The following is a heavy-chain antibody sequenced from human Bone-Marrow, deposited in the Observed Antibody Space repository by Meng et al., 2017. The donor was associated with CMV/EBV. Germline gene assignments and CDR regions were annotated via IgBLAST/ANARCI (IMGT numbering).Heavy chain of an antibody. V-gene: IGHV4-59*12. CDR1: GASIRNSY. CDR3: AREYYDFWSGAHWFDP. D-gene: IGHD3-3*01. Sequence: SETLSLTCSVSGASIRNSYWIWIRQPPGKGLEYIGYIYDSGSANYNSSLKSRVTMSVDTSKNQFSLKLSSVTAADTAVYCCAREYYDFWSGAHWFDPWGQGTLVTVSS. CDR2: IYDSGSA. J-gene: IGHJ5*02.